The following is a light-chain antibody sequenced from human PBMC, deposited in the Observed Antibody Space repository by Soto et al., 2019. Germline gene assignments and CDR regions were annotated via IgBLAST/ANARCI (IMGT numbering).Light chain of an antibody. CDR1: QSISTW. V-gene: IGKV1-5*03. Sequence: DIQMTQSPSTLPASVGDRVTITCRASQSISTWLAWYQQKPGKAPNLLIYKASYLASGVPSRFSGGGSGTEFTLTIISLQPDDFATYCCKQYSSYWKFGRGTKADI. J-gene: IGKJ1*01. CDR2: KAS. CDR3: KQYSSYWK.